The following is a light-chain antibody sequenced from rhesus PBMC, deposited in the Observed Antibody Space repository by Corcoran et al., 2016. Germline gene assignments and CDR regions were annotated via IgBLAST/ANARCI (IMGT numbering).Light chain of an antibody. CDR1: QGISSY. CDR2: AAS. Sequence: DNQLTQSPSSLSASVGDRVPITCRASQGISSYLAWYQQKSGKAPKLLIYAASNLQSGVPSRFSGSGDWTVFTLTISSLQPEVFATYYCQQRNSYPPTFGQGPKVEIK. V-gene: IGKV1-38*01. CDR3: QQRNSYPPT. J-gene: IGKJ1*01.